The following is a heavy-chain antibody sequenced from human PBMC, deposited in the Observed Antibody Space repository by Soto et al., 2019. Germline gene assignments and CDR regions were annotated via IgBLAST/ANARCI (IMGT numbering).Heavy chain of an antibody. Sequence: PSETLSLTCTVSGGSISSGDYYWSWIRQPPGKGLEWIGYIYYSGSTYYNPSLKSRVTIPVDTSKNQFSLKLSSVTAADTAVYYCAREGYSGYDLHYGMDVWGQGTTVTVSS. D-gene: IGHD5-12*01. CDR2: IYYSGST. CDR1: GGSISSGDYY. CDR3: AREGYSGYDLHYGMDV. V-gene: IGHV4-30-4*01. J-gene: IGHJ6*02.